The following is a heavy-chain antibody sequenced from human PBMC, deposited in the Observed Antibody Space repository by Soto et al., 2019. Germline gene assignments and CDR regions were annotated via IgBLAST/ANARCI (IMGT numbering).Heavy chain of an antibody. Sequence: PVESLKISCKGSGYNFNTYCIDWVRQVPGKGLEWMGIIYPGDSDTKYSPSFQGQVTISVDKSTNTAYLQWSSLKASDTAIYYCARPQELGSRYLGADVWGQGTTVTVSS. V-gene: IGHV5-51*01. CDR1: GYNFNTYC. CDR2: IYPGDSDT. D-gene: IGHD1-1*01. J-gene: IGHJ6*02. CDR3: ARPQELGSRYLGADV.